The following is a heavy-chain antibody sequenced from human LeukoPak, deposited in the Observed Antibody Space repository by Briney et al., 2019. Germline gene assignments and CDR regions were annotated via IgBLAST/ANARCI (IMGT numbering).Heavy chain of an antibody. CDR3: ARENSSSWNY. J-gene: IGHJ4*02. D-gene: IGHD6-13*01. V-gene: IGHV4-61*02. Sequence: SETLSLTCTVSGGSISSGSYYWSWIRQPAGKGLEWIGRIYTSGSTNYNPSLKSRVTISVDTSKNQFSLKLSSVTAADTAVYYCARENSSSWNYWGQGTLVTVSS. CDR1: GGSISSGSYY. CDR2: IYTSGST.